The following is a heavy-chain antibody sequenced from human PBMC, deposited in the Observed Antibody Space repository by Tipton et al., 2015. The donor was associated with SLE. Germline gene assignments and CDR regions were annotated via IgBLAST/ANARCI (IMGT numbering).Heavy chain of an antibody. Sequence: TLSLTCTVSGGSITNDAYYWSWIRQSPGKGLEWIGYIYYDGNSHYNPSLKSRLSISVDTSKNQFSRKLSSVTAADTAVYYCARDGGGDYGFDPWGQGTLVTVSS. CDR2: IYYDGNS. J-gene: IGHJ5*02. V-gene: IGHV4-31*03. CDR3: ARDGGGDYGFDP. D-gene: IGHD4-17*01. CDR1: GGSITNDAYY.